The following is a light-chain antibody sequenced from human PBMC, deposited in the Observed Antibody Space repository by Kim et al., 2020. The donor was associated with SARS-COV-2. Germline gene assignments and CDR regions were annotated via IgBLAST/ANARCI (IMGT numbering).Light chain of an antibody. J-gene: IGKJ1*01. V-gene: IGKV3D-20*01. CDR3: QQYETSPWT. CDR1: QRVSSSY. Sequence: PGERATLSCGASQRVSSSYLAWYQQKPGLAPRLLIFDASSRATGIPDRFSGSGSGTDFTLTISELEPEDLAVYYCQQYETSPWTFGQGTKVDIK. CDR2: DAS.